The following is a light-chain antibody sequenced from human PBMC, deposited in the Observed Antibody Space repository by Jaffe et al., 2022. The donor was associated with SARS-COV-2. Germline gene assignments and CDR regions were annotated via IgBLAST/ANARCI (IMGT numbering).Light chain of an antibody. CDR2: EVN. CDR3: SSYAASNYV. Sequence: QSALTQPPSASGSPGQSVTISCTGTSNDVGGYNHVSWYQHHPGKAPKLIIYEVNKRPSGVPDRFSGSKSGNTASLTVSGLLAEDEADYYCSSYAASNYVFGTGTKVTVL. V-gene: IGLV2-8*01. J-gene: IGLJ1*01. CDR1: SNDVGGYNH.